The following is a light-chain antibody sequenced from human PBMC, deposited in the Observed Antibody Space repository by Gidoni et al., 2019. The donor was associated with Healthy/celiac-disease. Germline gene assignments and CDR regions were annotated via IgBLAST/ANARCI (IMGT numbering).Light chain of an antibody. CDR1: QRVSSY. CDR3: QQRSNWPPRYT. CDR2: DAS. Sequence: EIVLTQSPATLSLSPGERATFSCRASQRVSSYLAWYQRKPGQAPRLLIYDASNRATGIPARFSGSGSGTDFTLTISSLEPEDFAVYYCQQRSNWPPRYTFGQGTKLEIK. V-gene: IGKV3-11*01. J-gene: IGKJ2*01.